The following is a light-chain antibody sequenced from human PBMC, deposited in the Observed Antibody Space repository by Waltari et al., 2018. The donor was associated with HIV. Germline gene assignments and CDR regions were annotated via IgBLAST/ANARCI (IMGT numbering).Light chain of an antibody. CDR2: YDS. V-gene: IGLV3-21*04. J-gene: IGLJ7*01. CDR1: NIGSKS. CDR3: QVWDSSSDHAV. Sequence: SYVLTQPPSVSVAPGKTARITCGGNNIGSKSVHWYQQKPGQAPVLVIYYDSDRPSGIPGLCSGSNSGNTATLTISRVEAGDEADYYCQVWDSSSDHAVFGGGTQLTVL.